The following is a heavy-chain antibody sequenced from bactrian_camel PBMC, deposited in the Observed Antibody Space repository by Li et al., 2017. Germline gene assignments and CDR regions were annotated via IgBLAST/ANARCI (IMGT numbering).Heavy chain of an antibody. Sequence: HVQLVESGGGSVQTGGSLRLSCAASGYHHSAYCLAWFRQAPGKAREGVAGIGTNGVATTTDSVKGRFTISKDNAKNTLYLQMNSLKVEDTAMHYCATERGVTCVRRLITDFTYRGQGTQVTVS. CDR3: ATERGVTCVRRLITDFTY. CDR1: GYHHSAYC. J-gene: IGHJ4*01. CDR2: IGTNGVAT. V-gene: IGHV3S1*01. D-gene: IGHD8*01.